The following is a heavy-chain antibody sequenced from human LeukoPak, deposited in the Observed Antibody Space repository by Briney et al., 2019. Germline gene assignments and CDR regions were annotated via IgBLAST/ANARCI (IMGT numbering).Heavy chain of an antibody. CDR1: GGSIGTFY. J-gene: IGHJ1*01. CDR2: IYYSGST. D-gene: IGHD3-10*01. Sequence: SETLSLTCTVFGGSIGTFYWSWIRQPPGKGLEWIGYIYYSGSTNYNPSLKSRVTISVDTSKNQISLKLSSVTAADTAVYYCARHAYYYGPFQLWGQGTLVTVSS. V-gene: IGHV4-59*08. CDR3: ARHAYYYGPFQL.